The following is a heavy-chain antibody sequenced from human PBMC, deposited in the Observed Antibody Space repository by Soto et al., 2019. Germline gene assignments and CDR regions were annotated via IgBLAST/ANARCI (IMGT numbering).Heavy chain of an antibody. J-gene: IGHJ4*02. Sequence: EVQLLESGGGLVQPGGSLRLSCAASGFIFSSSAMTWVRQAPGKGLEWVSAISGGGGSTYYADSVKGRFTISRDNPKNTLNLQMNSLRAEDTAVYYCAKTVEMATIRPFDYWGQGTVVTVSS. CDR1: GFIFSSSA. CDR3: AKTVEMATIRPFDY. V-gene: IGHV3-23*01. D-gene: IGHD5-12*01. CDR2: ISGGGGST.